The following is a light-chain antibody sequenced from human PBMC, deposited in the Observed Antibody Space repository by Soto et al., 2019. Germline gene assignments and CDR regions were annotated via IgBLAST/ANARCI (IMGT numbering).Light chain of an antibody. Sequence: QSVLTQSPSLSAAPGQTVTISCSGSSSNIGNNYVSWYQQLPGTAPKLLIYDNNKRPSGIPDRFSGSKSGTSGTLDITGLQTGDEADYYCATWDGSLPGEVFGGGTKLTVL. CDR1: SSNIGNNY. V-gene: IGLV1-51*01. CDR3: ATWDGSLPGEV. CDR2: DNN. J-gene: IGLJ2*01.